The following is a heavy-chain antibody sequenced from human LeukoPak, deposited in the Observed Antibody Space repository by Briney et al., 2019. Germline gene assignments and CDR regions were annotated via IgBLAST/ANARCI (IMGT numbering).Heavy chain of an antibody. CDR1: GDSASSNSAA. J-gene: IGHJ5*02. D-gene: IGHD6-19*01. Sequence: SQTLSLTCAISGDSASSNSAAWNWIRQSPSRGLEWLGRTYYRSKWYNDYAVSVKSRITINPDTSKNQFSLQLNSVTPEDTAVYYCARDALEYSSGWYWFDPWGQGTLVTVSS. CDR2: TYYRSKWYN. V-gene: IGHV6-1*01. CDR3: ARDALEYSSGWYWFDP.